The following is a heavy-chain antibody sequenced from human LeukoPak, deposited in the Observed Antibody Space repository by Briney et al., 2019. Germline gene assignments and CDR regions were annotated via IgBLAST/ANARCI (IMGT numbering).Heavy chain of an antibody. CDR1: GGAISSYY. Sequence: PSGTLSLTCTVSGGAISSYYWSWIRQPAGKGLEWIGRIYISGSTTYNPSLKSRVTMSVDTSKNQFSLKLSSVTAADTAVYYCARDSGGWYEGNAFDIWGQGTMATVSS. V-gene: IGHV4-4*07. CDR2: IYISGST. J-gene: IGHJ3*02. D-gene: IGHD6-19*01. CDR3: ARDSGGWYEGNAFDI.